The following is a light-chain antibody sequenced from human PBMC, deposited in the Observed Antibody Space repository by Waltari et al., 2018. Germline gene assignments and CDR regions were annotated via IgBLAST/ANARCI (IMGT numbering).Light chain of an antibody. CDR1: SLRRDY. V-gene: IGLV3-19*01. CDR2: GQD. Sequence: SSELTQDPAVSVALGQTVRITCQGDSLRRDYANWYQQRPGQAPRLVLYGQDNRPSGIPDRFSGSTSGDTASLTITGAQAEDEADYYCHSRDTISTRVFGGGTRLTV. CDR3: HSRDTISTRV. J-gene: IGLJ3*02.